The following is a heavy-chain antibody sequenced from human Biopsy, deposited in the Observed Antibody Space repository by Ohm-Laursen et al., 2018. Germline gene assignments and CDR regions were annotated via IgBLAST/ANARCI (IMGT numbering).Heavy chain of an antibody. V-gene: IGHV4-31*01. D-gene: IGHD4-23*01. CDR3: ARRPYGGTRYWYFDL. CDR2: IYYSGTT. J-gene: IGHJ2*01. CDR1: GGSVSRGGFY. Sequence: TLSLTCTVSGGSVSRGGFYWSWIRQQPGKGLEWIGYIYYSGTTYYNPSLKSLVTISVDTSKNQFSLKLNSVTAADTAVYYCARRPYGGTRYWYFDLWGRGTLVTVSS.